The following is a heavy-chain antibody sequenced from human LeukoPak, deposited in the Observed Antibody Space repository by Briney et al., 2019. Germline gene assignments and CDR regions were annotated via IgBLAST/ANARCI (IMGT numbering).Heavy chain of an antibody. J-gene: IGHJ4*02. CDR1: GFTFTNYG. CDR2: IWHDGSKT. Sequence: PGGSLRLSCAASGFTFTNYGMHWVRKAPGKGLQWLALIWHDGSKTYYADSVKGRFIISRDNSKDTLYLQMDSLRTEDTAVYYCAREEGRSPRSSSGYWGQGTLVAVSS. CDR3: AREEGRSPRSSSGY. V-gene: IGHV3-33*01. D-gene: IGHD6-6*01.